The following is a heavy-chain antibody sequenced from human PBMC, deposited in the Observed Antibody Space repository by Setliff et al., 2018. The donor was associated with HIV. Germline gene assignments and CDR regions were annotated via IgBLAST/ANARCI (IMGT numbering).Heavy chain of an antibody. CDR1: GYGYSTFD. J-gene: IGHJ3*01. D-gene: IGHD1-26*01. Sequence: GESLKISCAAFGYGYSTFDMDWVRQTPGKGLEWVADVSPDGYEKRYADFAKGRFTVSRDNSKNILFLQMDSLGAEDTGIYYCAKPTSGMYPRAFDLWGRGTVVTAS. CDR2: VSPDGYEK. CDR3: AKPTSGMYPRAFDL. V-gene: IGHV3-23*01.